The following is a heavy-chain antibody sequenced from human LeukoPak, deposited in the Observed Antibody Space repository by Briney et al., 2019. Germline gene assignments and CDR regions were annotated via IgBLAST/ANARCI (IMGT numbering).Heavy chain of an antibody. CDR1: GYTFTGYY. CDR2: ISAYNGNT. CDR3: ARGNGGNLDY. Sequence: GASVKVSCKASGYTFTGYYMHWVRQAPGQGLEWMGWISAYNGNTNYAQKLQGRVTMTTDTSTSTAYMELRSLRSDDTAVYYCARGNGGNLDYWGQGTLVTVSS. J-gene: IGHJ4*02. V-gene: IGHV1-18*04. D-gene: IGHD4-23*01.